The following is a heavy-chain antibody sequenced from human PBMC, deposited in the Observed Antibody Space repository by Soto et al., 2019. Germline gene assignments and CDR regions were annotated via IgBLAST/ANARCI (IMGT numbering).Heavy chain of an antibody. CDR2: INPSGGST. D-gene: IGHD3-22*01. Sequence: QVRLVQSGAEVRKPGASVKVSCKASGYTFSSYGIIWVRQAPGQGLEWMGIINPSGGSTSYAQKFQGRVTMTRDTSTSTVYMELSSLRSEDTAVYYCASEYYYDSSSPFDIWGQGTMVTVSS. V-gene: IGHV1-46*01. CDR1: GYTFSSYG. CDR3: ASEYYYDSSSPFDI. J-gene: IGHJ3*02.